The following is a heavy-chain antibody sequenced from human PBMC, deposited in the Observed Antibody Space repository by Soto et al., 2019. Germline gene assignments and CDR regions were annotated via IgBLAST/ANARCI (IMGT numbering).Heavy chain of an antibody. CDR1: GGSFSGYY. CDR3: AADLYYYGSGTRQFDP. D-gene: IGHD3-10*01. CDR2: INHSGST. V-gene: IGHV4-34*01. Sequence: SATLSLTCAVHGGSFSGYYWSWIRQPPGKGLEWIGEINHSGSTNYNPSLKSRVTISVDTSKNQFSLKLSSVTAAATAVYYCAADLYYYGSGTRQFDPWGQGTLVTVS. J-gene: IGHJ5*02.